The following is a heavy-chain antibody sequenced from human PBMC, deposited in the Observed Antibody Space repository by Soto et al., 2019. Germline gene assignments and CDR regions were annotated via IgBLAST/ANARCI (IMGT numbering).Heavy chain of an antibody. V-gene: IGHV4-31*03. J-gene: IGHJ6*02. CDR2: IYYSGST. CDR1: GGSISSGGYY. Sequence: SETLSLTCIVSGGSISSGGYYWSWIRQHPGKGLEWIGYIYYSGSTYYNPSLKSRVTISVDTSKNQFSLKLSSVTAADTAVYYCARDRVNGYNWYYYYGMDVWGQGTTVTVSS. D-gene: IGHD5-12*01. CDR3: ARDRVNGYNWYYYYGMDV.